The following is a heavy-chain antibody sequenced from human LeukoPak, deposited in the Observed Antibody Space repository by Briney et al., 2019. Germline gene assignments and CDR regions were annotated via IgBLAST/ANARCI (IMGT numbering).Heavy chain of an antibody. Sequence: SETLSLTCTVSGGSISSNTHYWGWIRRPPGKGLEWIGSVYYGGSTNYNPSLKSRVTISVDTSKNQFSLKLTSLTAADTAVYYCARRVPYGFWSGWEAFDIWGQGTMVTVSS. CDR3: ARRVPYGFWSGWEAFDI. V-gene: IGHV4-39*01. D-gene: IGHD3/OR15-3a*01. CDR1: GGSISSNTHY. CDR2: VYYGGST. J-gene: IGHJ3*02.